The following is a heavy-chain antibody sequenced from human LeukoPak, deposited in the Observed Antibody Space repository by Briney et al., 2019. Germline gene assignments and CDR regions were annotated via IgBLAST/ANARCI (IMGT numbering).Heavy chain of an antibody. CDR2: ISSSSSTI. V-gene: IGHV3-48*01. D-gene: IGHD2-15*01. CDR1: GFTFSSYS. Sequence: GGSLRLSCAASGFTFSSYSMNWVRQAPGKGLEWVSYISSSSSTIYYADSVKGRFTISRDNAKNSLYLQMNSLRAEGTAVYYCARDPGYCSGGSCYRWGQGTLVTVSS. J-gene: IGHJ5*02. CDR3: ARDPGYCSGGSCYR.